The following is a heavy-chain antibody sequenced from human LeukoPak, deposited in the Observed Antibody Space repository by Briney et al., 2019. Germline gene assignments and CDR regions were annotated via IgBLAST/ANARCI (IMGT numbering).Heavy chain of an antibody. CDR1: GFTLSSYS. V-gene: IGHV3-21*01. Sequence: PGGSLRLSCAASGFTLSSYSMNWVRQAPGKGLEWVSSISSSSSYIYYADSVKGRFTISRDNAKNSLYLQMNSLRAEDTAVYYCASRITYYYDSSGTDYWGQGTLVTVSS. CDR2: ISSSSSYI. D-gene: IGHD3-22*01. J-gene: IGHJ4*02. CDR3: ASRITYYYDSSGTDY.